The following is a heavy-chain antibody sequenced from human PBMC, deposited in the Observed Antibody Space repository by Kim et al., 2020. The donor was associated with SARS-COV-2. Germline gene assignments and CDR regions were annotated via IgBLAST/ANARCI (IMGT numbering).Heavy chain of an antibody. CDR2: IYYSGST. Sequence: SETLSLTCTVSGGSISSSSYYWGWIRQPPGKGLEWIGYIYYSGSTSYNPSLKSRVTISADTSKNQLSLKLSSVTAADTAVYYCARWYHPPNDDDAFDIWG. V-gene: IGHV4-39*01. D-gene: IGHD2-2*01. CDR3: ARWYHPPNDDDAFDI. CDR1: GGSISSSSYY. J-gene: IGHJ3*02.